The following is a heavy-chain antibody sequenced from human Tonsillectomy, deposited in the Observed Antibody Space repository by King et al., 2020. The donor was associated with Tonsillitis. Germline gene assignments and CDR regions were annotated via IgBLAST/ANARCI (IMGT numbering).Heavy chain of an antibody. Sequence: VQLVESGGGLVQPGGSLRLSCAASGFTFSSYEMNWVRQAPGKGLEWVSYISSSGRTIYYADSVKGRFTISRDNAKNSQYLQMNSLRAEDTAVYYCARDRGGVQLWSHGYFDYWGQGTLVTVAS. CDR1: GFTFSSYE. J-gene: IGHJ4*02. D-gene: IGHD5-18*01. CDR2: ISSSGRTI. CDR3: ARDRGGVQLWSHGYFDY. V-gene: IGHV3-48*03.